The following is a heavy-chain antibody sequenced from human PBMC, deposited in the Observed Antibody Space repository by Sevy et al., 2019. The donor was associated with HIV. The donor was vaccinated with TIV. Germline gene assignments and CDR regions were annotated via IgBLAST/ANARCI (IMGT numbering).Heavy chain of an antibody. Sequence: ASVKVSCKASGYTFTSYDINWVRQATGQGLEWMGWMNPNSGNTGYAQKFQGRVTMTRYTSISTAYMELSSLRSEDTAVYYWAGDPKTYSSSWYRDNWFDPWGQRTLVTVSS. CDR2: MNPNSGNT. CDR3: AGDPKTYSSSWYRDNWFDP. J-gene: IGHJ5*02. D-gene: IGHD6-13*01. CDR1: GYTFTSYD. V-gene: IGHV1-8*01.